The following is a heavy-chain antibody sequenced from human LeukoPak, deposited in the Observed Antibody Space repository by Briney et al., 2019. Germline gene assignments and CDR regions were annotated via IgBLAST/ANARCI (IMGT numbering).Heavy chain of an antibody. CDR3: TTDYGGGAIFDY. Sequence: PGGSLRLSCAASGFTVSSNYMSWVRQAPGKGLEWVGRIKGKNEGGTTDYAAPVKGRFTISRDDSKNTLYLQMNSLKTEDTAVYYCTTDYGGGAIFDYWGQGTLVTVSS. D-gene: IGHD3-16*01. V-gene: IGHV3-15*01. CDR1: GFTVSSNY. J-gene: IGHJ4*02. CDR2: IKGKNEGGTT.